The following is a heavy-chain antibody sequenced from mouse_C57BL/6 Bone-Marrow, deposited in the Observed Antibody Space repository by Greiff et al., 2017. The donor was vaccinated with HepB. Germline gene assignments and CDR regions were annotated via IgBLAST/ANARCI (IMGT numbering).Heavy chain of an antibody. J-gene: IGHJ4*01. D-gene: IGHD1-1*01. CDR2: IYPRSGNT. V-gene: IGHV1-81*01. CDR3: ARGLLRGYYYAMDY. CDR1: GYTFTSYG. Sequence: VKLLESGAELARPGASVKLSCKASGYTFTSYGISWVKQRTGQGLEWIGEIYPRSGNTYYNEKFKGKATLTADKSSSTAYMELRSLTSEDSAVYFCARGLLRGYYYAMDYWGQGTSVTVSS.